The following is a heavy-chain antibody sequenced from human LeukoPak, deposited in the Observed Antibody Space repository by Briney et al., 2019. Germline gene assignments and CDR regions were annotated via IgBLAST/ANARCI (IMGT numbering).Heavy chain of an antibody. CDR3: ATILTYYYGSGTLDV. V-gene: IGHV4-38-2*02. CDR1: GYSISSGYY. D-gene: IGHD3-10*01. J-gene: IGHJ6*03. Sequence: PSETLSLTCTVSGYSISSGYYWGWIRQPPGKGLEWIGSIYHSGSTYYNPSLKSRVTISVDTSKNQFFLKLSSVTAADTAVYYCATILTYYYGSGTLDVWGKGTTVTVSS. CDR2: IYHSGST.